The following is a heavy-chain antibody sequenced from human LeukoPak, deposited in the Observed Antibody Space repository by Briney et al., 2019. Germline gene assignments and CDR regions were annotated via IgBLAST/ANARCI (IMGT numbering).Heavy chain of an antibody. V-gene: IGHV1-69*01. D-gene: IGHD2-2*01. J-gene: IGHJ6*03. CDR1: GGTFSSYA. CDR2: IIPIFGTA. Sequence: KVSCKASGGTFSSYAISWVRQAPGQGLEWMGGIIPIFGTANYAQKFQGRVTITADESTSTDYMELSSLRSEDTAVYYCAGSSPDIVVVPAAQVPYYYYYMDVWGKGTTVTVSS. CDR3: AGSSPDIVVVPAAQVPYYYYYMDV.